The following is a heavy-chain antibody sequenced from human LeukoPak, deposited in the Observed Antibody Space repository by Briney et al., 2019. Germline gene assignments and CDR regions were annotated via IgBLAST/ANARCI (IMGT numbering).Heavy chain of an antibody. CDR1: GYSFTSYW. D-gene: IGHD3-9*01. J-gene: IGHJ4*02. CDR2: IYPGDSDT. CDR3: ARLSAQYYDILTGYLDY. V-gene: IGHV5-51*01. Sequence: GESLKISCKGSGYSFTSYWIGWVRQMPGKGLEWMGIIYPGDSDTRYSPSFQGQVTISADKSISTAYLQWSSLKASDTAMCYCARLSAQYYDILTGYLDYWGQGTLVTVSS.